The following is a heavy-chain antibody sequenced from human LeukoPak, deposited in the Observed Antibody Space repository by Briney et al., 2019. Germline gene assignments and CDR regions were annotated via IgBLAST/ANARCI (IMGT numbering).Heavy chain of an antibody. CDR3: ARGILLPIAAAARGVFDY. Sequence: GGSLRLSCAASGFTFSSYSMNWVRQAPGKGLEWVSSISSSSSYIYYADSVKGRFTISRDNAKNSLYLQMNSLRAEDTAVYYCARGILLPIAAAARGVFDYWGQGTLVTVSS. J-gene: IGHJ4*02. CDR2: ISSSSSYI. CDR1: GFTFSSYS. D-gene: IGHD6-13*01. V-gene: IGHV3-21*01.